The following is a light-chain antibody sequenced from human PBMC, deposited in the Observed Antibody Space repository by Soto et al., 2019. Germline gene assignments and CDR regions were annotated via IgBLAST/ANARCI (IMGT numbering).Light chain of an antibody. J-gene: IGKJ4*01. CDR3: QQFNSYPLT. Sequence: AIQLTQSPSSLSASVGDRVTITCRASQGISSAVAWYQQKPGKAPKLLIYDASSLESGVPSRFSGSGAGTDFTLTIRSMPPEEFATYYCQQFNSYPLTVGGGTKVEIK. V-gene: IGKV1-13*02. CDR2: DAS. CDR1: QGISSA.